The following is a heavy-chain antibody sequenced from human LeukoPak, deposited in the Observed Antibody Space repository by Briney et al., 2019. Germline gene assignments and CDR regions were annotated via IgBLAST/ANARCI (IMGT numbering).Heavy chain of an antibody. Sequence: PGGSLRLSCAASGFTFSSYWMSWVRQAPGKGLEWVANIKQDGSEKYYVDSVKGRFTISRDNAKNSLYLQMNSLRAGDTAVYYCARVDIVVVPAAMGHYYYGMDVWGQGTTVTVSS. V-gene: IGHV3-7*01. J-gene: IGHJ6*02. CDR2: IKQDGSEK. CDR3: ARVDIVVVPAAMGHYYYGMDV. CDR1: GFTFSSYW. D-gene: IGHD2-2*01.